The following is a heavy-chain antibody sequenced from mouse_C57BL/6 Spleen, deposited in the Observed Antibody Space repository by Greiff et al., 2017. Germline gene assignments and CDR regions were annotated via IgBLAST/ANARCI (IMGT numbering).Heavy chain of an antibody. CDR2: ISSGSSTI. CDR1: GFTFSDYG. D-gene: IGHD1-1*01. Sequence: EVQLQESGGGLVKPGGSLKLSCAASGFTFSDYGMHWVRQAPEKGLEWVAYISSGSSTIYYADTVKGRFTISRDNAKNTLFLQMTSLRSEDTAMYYCARDYYYGSSPFAYWGQGTLVTVSA. V-gene: IGHV5-17*01. J-gene: IGHJ3*01. CDR3: ARDYYYGSSPFAY.